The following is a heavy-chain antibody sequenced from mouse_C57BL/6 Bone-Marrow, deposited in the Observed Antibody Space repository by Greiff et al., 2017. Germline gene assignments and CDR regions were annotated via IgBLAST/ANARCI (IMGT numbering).Heavy chain of an antibody. Sequence: QVTLKVSGPGILQPSQTLSLTCSFSGFSLSTFGMGVGWIRQPSGKGLVWLAHIWWDADKYDKPALKIQLTNSKDTSKNQVFLKIANVYTADTATYYCARIMYYGSSGDYWGQGTTLTVSS. D-gene: IGHD1-1*01. CDR2: IWWDADK. CDR3: ARIMYYGSSGDY. J-gene: IGHJ2*01. CDR1: GFSLSTFGMG. V-gene: IGHV8-8*01.